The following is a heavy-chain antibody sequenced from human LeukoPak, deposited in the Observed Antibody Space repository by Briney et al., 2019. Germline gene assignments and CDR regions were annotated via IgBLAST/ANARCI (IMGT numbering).Heavy chain of an antibody. J-gene: IGHJ3*02. Sequence: ASVKVSCKASGYTFTSYYMHWVRQAPGQGLEWMGLINPSGGSTSYAQKFQGRVTMTRDTSTSTAYMELRSLRSDDTAVYYCAVSIVVVPAAPDDAFDIWGQGTMVTVSS. CDR3: AVSIVVVPAAPDDAFDI. V-gene: IGHV1-46*01. CDR2: INPSGGST. CDR1: GYTFTSYY. D-gene: IGHD2-2*01.